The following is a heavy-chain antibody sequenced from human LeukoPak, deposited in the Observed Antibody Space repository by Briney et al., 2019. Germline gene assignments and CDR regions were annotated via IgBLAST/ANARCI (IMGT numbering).Heavy chain of an antibody. Sequence: SETLSLTCTVSGGSISSYYWSWIRQPAGKGLEWIGRIYTSGSTNYNPSLKSRVTMSVDTSKNQFSLKLSSVTAADTAVYYCARIGCSSTSCYETWFDPWGQGTLVTVSS. CDR1: GGSISSYY. J-gene: IGHJ5*02. V-gene: IGHV4-4*07. D-gene: IGHD2-2*01. CDR2: IYTSGST. CDR3: ARIGCSSTSCYETWFDP.